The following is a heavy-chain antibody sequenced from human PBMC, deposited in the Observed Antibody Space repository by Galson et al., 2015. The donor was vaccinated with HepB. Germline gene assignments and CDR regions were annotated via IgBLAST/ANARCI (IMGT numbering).Heavy chain of an antibody. CDR3: AKDSVGFHWYFDL. V-gene: IGHV3-23*01. D-gene: IGHD1-26*01. CDR1: GFTFSSYG. Sequence: SLRLSCAASGFTFSSYGMHWVRQAPGKGLEWVSAISGSGGSTYYADSVKGRFTISRDNSKNTLYLQMNSLRAEDMAVYYCAKDSVGFHWYFDLWGRGTLVTVSS. CDR2: ISGSGGST. J-gene: IGHJ2*01.